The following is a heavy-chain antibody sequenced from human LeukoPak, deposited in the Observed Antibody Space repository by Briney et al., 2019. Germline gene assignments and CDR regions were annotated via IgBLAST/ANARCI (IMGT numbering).Heavy chain of an antibody. CDR1: GFTFSSYW. Sequence: PGGSLRLSCAASGFTFSSYWMTWVRQALGTGLEWVATIKQDGSERFYVDSVKGRFTISRDNAKNSLYLQMNSLRTEDTAVYYCVRDWGDSGDYWGQGTLVAVSS. J-gene: IGHJ4*02. V-gene: IGHV3-7*01. CDR2: IKQDGSER. D-gene: IGHD2-21*02. CDR3: VRDWGDSGDY.